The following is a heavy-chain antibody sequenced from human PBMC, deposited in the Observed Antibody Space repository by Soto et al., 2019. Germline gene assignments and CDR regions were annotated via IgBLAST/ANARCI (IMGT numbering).Heavy chain of an antibody. V-gene: IGHV3-21*01. CDR2: ISSTSTYI. D-gene: IGHD3-9*01. CDR3: ARDFKYEVLPSHYGMDV. CDR1: GFTFSDYS. Sequence: EVQLVESGGGLVKPGGSLRLSCAASGFTFSDYSMHWVRQAPGKGLEWVSSISSTSTYIYYADSVKGRFTISRDNAKNSLFLQMNSLRAEDAAVYYCARDFKYEVLPSHYGMDVWGQGTTVTVSS. J-gene: IGHJ6*02.